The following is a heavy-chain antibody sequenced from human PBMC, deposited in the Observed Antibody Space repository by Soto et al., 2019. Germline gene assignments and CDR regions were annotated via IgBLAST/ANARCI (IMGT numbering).Heavy chain of an antibody. CDR3: ARHSRYCSDYICYSFDH. CDR1: GGSISGSSFY. D-gene: IGHD2-15*01. V-gene: IGHV4-39*01. J-gene: IGHJ4*02. Sequence: PSETLSLTCTVYGGSISGSSFYWGWIRQSPGKGLEWIGGIYFSGSTFFNPSLESRVTISGDTSKNQCSLKITSVTAADTAVYYCARHSRYCSDYICYSFDHWGQGTLVTVSS. CDR2: IYFSGST.